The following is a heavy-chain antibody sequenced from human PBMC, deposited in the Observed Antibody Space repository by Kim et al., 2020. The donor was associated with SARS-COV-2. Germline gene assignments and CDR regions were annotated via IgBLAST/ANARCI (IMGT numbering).Heavy chain of an antibody. CDR1: GFTFSSYA. CDR2: ISYDGSNK. D-gene: IGHD2-2*01. CDR3: ARAWYQLLFLGNNWFDP. V-gene: IGHV3-30-3*01. J-gene: IGHJ5*02. Sequence: GGSLRLSCAASGFTFSSYAMHWVRQAPGKGLEWVAVISYDGSNKYYADSVKGRFTISRDNSKNTLYLQMNSLRAEDTAVYYCARAWYQLLFLGNNWFDPWGQGTLVTVSS.